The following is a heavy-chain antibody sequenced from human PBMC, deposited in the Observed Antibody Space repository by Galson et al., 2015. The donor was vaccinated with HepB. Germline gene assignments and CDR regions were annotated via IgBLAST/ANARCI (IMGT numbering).Heavy chain of an antibody. V-gene: IGHV3-23*01. J-gene: IGHJ5*02. CDR3: AKGLSIDP. CDR1: GFTFNNLA. Sequence: SLRLSCAASGFTFNNLAMSWVRQAPGKGLEWVAVINGRGNKTQYADSVRGRFIISRDNSKSTVYLQMNSLRAGDTAEHHCAKGLSIDPWGQGTRVTVSS. CDR2: INGRGNKT.